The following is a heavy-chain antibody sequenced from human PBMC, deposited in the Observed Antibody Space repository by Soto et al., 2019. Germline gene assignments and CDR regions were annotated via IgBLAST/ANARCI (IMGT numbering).Heavy chain of an antibody. J-gene: IGHJ4*02. V-gene: IGHV3-23*01. CDR1: GFTFRNYA. CDR2: ISGSATTT. D-gene: IGHD2-15*01. Sequence: GGSLGLSSAASGFTFRNYAMTLVRQAPGEGLEWVSGISGSATTTYYADSVKGRFTISRDNSKNTLYLQMNSLRAEDTAIYYCAGASSRVSSVVAAYWGQGTLVTVSS. CDR3: AGASSRVSSVVAAY.